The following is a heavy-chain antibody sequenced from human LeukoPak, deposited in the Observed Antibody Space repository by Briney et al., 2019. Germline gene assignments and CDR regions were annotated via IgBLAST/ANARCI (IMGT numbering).Heavy chain of an antibody. D-gene: IGHD2-2*01. CDR1: GYTLTELS. V-gene: IGHV1-24*01. CDR2: FDPEDGET. Sequence: ASGKVSCKVSGYTLTELSMHWVRQAPGKGLEWMGGFDPEDGETIYAQKFQGRVTMTEDTSTDTAYMELSSLRSEDTAVYYCASAIQLNDAFDIWGQGTMVTVSS. J-gene: IGHJ3*02. CDR3: ASAIQLNDAFDI.